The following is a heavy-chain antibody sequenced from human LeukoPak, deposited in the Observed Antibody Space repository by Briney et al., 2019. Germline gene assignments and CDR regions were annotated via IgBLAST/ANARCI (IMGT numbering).Heavy chain of an antibody. V-gene: IGHV1-18*01. CDR1: GYTFTSYG. J-gene: IGHJ5*02. CDR3: ARDRSPGSDYGDYDWFDP. CDR2: ISAYNGNT. D-gene: IGHD4-17*01. Sequence: ASVKVSCKASGYTFTSYGISWVRQAPGQGLEWMGWISAYNGNTNYAQKLQGRVTMTTDTSTSTAYMELRSLRSDDTAVYYCARDRSPGSDYGDYDWFDPWDQGTLVTVSS.